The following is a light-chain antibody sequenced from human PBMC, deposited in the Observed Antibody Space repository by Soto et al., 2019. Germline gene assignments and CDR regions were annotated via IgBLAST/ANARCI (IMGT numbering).Light chain of an antibody. CDR1: QSVGSH. CDR2: GAS. Sequence: EIVMTQSPATLSVSPGERATLSCRASQSVGSHLAWYQQRPGQAPRLLIYGASYRATGIPARFSGSGSGTDFTLTISSLQSEDFAVYSCQQYDNWPPFTLGPGTKVDIK. CDR3: QQYDNWPPFT. V-gene: IGKV3-15*01. J-gene: IGKJ3*01.